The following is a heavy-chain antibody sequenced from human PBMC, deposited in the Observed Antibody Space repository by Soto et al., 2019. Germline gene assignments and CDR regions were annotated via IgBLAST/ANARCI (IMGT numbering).Heavy chain of an antibody. CDR3: ARGLGYSSGWYRYYGMDV. Sequence: VASVKVSCKACVYTFTSYAMHGVHQSPGRGREGMGWINAGNGKRKYSQNFHGRVNITRDTSASTAYMELSRMRSEETDVYYCARGLGYSSGWYRYYGMDVWGQGTTVTVSS. V-gene: IGHV1-3*01. J-gene: IGHJ6*02. CDR1: VYTFTSYA. CDR2: INAGNGKR. D-gene: IGHD6-13*01.